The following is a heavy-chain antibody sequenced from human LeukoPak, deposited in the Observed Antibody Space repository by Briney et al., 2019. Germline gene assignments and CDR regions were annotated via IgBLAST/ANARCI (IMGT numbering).Heavy chain of an antibody. V-gene: IGHV4-34*01. CDR2: INHSGST. D-gene: IGHD6-13*01. Sequence: PSETLSLTCAVYGGSFSGYYWSWIRQPPGKGLEWIGEINHSGSTNYNPSLKSRVTISVDTSKNQFSLKLSSVTAADTAVYYCARGNIAAAENYYYYMDVWGKGTTVTISS. J-gene: IGHJ6*03. CDR1: GGSFSGYY. CDR3: ARGNIAAAENYYYYMDV.